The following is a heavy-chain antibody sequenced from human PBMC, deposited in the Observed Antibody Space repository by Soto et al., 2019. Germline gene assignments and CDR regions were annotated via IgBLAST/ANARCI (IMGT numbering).Heavy chain of an antibody. Sequence: QVQLVESGGGVVQPGRSLRLSCAASGFTFSSYGMHWVRQAPGKGLEWVAVISYDGSNKYYADSVKGRFTISRDNSKNTLYLQMNSLRAEDTAVYYCAKGFDWNVVPLKAWGQGTLVTVSS. CDR2: ISYDGSNK. J-gene: IGHJ5*02. D-gene: IGHD1-1*01. CDR1: GFTFSSYG. V-gene: IGHV3-30*18. CDR3: AKGFDWNVVPLKA.